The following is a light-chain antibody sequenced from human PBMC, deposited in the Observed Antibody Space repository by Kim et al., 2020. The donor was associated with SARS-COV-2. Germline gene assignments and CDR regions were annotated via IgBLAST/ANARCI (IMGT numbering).Light chain of an antibody. CDR1: NSNIGTHT. CDR3: AAWDGSLSAQL. J-gene: IGLJ3*02. V-gene: IGLV1-44*01. CDR2: NND. Sequence: GQRVTISCSGSNSNIGTHTVHWFQQLPGAAPKLLIYNNDIRPSGVPARFSGSKSGTSASLAISGLQSEDEAHYYCAAWDGSLSAQLFGGGTQLTVL.